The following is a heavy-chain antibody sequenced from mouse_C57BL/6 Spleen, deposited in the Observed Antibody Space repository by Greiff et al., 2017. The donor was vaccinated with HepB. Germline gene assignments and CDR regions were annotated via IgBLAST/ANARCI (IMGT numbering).Heavy chain of an antibody. CDR3: TTWTYDYPWFAY. CDR1: GFNIKDYY. Sequence: VQLKQSGAELVRPGASVKLSCTASGFNIKDYYMHWVKQRPEQGLEWIGRIDPEDGATEYAPKFQGKATMTADTSSNTAYLHLSSLTSEDTAVYYCTTWTYDYPWFAYWGQGTLVTVSA. D-gene: IGHD2-4*01. J-gene: IGHJ3*01. V-gene: IGHV14-1*01. CDR2: IDPEDGAT.